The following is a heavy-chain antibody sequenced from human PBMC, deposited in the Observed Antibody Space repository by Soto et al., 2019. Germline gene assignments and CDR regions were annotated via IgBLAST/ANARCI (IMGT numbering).Heavy chain of an antibody. D-gene: IGHD1-26*01. J-gene: IGHJ6*02. CDR2: IHYNGNT. CDR3: ARDRRERGSYYYYYYGMDV. Sequence: PSETLSLTCTVSGDSISSYSWSWIRQPPGKGLEWIGNIHYNGNTKYSPSLKSRVTISVDTSKNQFSLKLSSVTAADTAVYYCARDRRERGSYYYYYYGMDVWGQGTTVTVSS. V-gene: IGHV4-59*12. CDR1: GDSISSYS.